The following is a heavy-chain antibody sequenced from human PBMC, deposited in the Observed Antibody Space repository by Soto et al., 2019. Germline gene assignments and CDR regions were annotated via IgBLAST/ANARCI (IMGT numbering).Heavy chain of an antibody. D-gene: IGHD4-17*01. Sequence: GGSFRLSCAASGFTFSSYAMTWVRQAPGKGLEWVSAISGSGGSTFYADSVKGRFTISRDNSKNTLYLQMNSLRAEDTAVYYCATNPLTGTYGDDVRYYGMDVWGQGTTVTVSS. J-gene: IGHJ6*02. CDR1: GFTFSSYA. CDR3: ATNPLTGTYGDDVRYYGMDV. CDR2: ISGSGGST. V-gene: IGHV3-23*01.